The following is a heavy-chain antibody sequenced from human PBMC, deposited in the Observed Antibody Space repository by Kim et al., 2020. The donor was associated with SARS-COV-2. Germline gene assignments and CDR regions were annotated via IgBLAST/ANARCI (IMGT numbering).Heavy chain of an antibody. Sequence: GGSLRLSCAASGFTFSSYAMHWVRQAPGKGLEWVAVISYDGSNKYYADSVKGRFTISRDNSKNTLYLQMNSLRAEDTAVYYCARDPGRSSSWYPLGYWGQGTLVTVSS. V-gene: IGHV3-30-3*01. CDR3: ARDPGRSSSWYPLGY. D-gene: IGHD6-13*01. CDR2: ISYDGSNK. J-gene: IGHJ4*02. CDR1: GFTFSSYA.